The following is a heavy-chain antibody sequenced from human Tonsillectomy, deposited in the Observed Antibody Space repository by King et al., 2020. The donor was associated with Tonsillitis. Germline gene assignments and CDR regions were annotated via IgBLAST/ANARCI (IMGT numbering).Heavy chain of an antibody. J-gene: IGHJ4*02. CDR2: ISYDGSNK. CDR1: GFTFSSYG. CDR3: AKDRHYDRSGYAIDY. D-gene: IGHD3-22*01. Sequence: QVQLVESGGGVVQPGRSLRLSCAASGFTFSSYGMHWVRQAPGKGLEWVAVISYDGSNKYYADSVKGRFTISRDNSKNTLYLQMNSLRAEDTAVYYCAKDRHYDRSGYAIDYWGQGTLVTVSS. V-gene: IGHV3-30*18.